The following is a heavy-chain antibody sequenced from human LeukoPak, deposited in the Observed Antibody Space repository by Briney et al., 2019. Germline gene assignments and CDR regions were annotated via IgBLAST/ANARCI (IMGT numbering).Heavy chain of an antibody. Sequence: PGGSLRLSCATSGLLVSSNYMSWIRQAPGKGLEWVSYISDSSSYTKYADSVKGRFTISRDNAKNSLYLQMNSLRAEDTAVYYCASLNYDILTGSYYFDYWGQGTLVTVSS. CDR2: ISDSSSYT. D-gene: IGHD3-9*01. J-gene: IGHJ4*02. CDR1: GLLVSSNY. CDR3: ASLNYDILTGSYYFDY. V-gene: IGHV3-11*03.